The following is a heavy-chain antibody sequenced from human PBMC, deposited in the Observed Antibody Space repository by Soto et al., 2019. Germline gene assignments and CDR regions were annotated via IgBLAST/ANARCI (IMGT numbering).Heavy chain of an antibody. V-gene: IGHV3-23*01. CDR3: AKAPLYSGSYYPTSFDY. CDR2: ISGSGGST. CDR1: GFTFSSYA. J-gene: IGHJ4*02. D-gene: IGHD1-26*01. Sequence: GGSLRLSCAASGFTFSSYAMSWVRQAPGKGLEWVSAISGSGGSTYYADSVKGRFTISRDNSKNTLYLQMNSLRAEDTAVYYCAKAPLYSGSYYPTSFDYWGQGTLVTVSS.